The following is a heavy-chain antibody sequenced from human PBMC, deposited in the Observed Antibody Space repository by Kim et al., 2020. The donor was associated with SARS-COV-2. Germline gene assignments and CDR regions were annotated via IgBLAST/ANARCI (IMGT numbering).Heavy chain of an antibody. CDR3: ARDSYYYGSGRYFIATPLTYGMDV. Sequence: GGSLRLSCAASGFTFSDYYMSWIRQAPGKGLEWVSYISNSADTIYYADSVKGRFTISRDNAKNSLYLQMNSLRAEDTAVYYCARDSYYYGSGRYFIATPLTYGMDVWGQGTTVTVSS. V-gene: IGHV3-11*01. CDR1: GFTFSDYY. D-gene: IGHD3-10*01. CDR2: ISNSADTI. J-gene: IGHJ6*02.